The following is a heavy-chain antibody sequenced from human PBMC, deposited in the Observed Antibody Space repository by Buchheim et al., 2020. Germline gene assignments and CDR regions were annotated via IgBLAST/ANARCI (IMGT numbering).Heavy chain of an antibody. J-gene: IGHJ4*02. V-gene: IGHV3-23*01. Sequence: EVQLLESGGGLVQSGGSLKLSCAVSGFRFDSYAMTWVRQAPGKGLEWVSSISGSGTNTYYADSVKGRFTISRDNSKNTLYLQMNSLRAEDTAVYYCANLMDRLPNFDYWGQGTL. CDR3: ANLMDRLPNFDY. D-gene: IGHD2-8*01. CDR1: GFRFDSYA. CDR2: ISGSGTNT.